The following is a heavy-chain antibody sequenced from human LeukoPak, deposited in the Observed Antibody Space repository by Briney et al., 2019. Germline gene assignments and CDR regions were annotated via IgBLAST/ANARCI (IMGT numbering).Heavy chain of an antibody. CDR1: GGSISSSNYY. CDR2: IYYSGST. D-gene: IGHD3-10*01. J-gene: IGHJ5*02. CDR3: ARLGSIVWFGELAWFDP. V-gene: IGHV4-39*01. Sequence: PSETLSLTCTVSGGSISSSNYYWGWIRQPPGKRLEWIGSIYYSGSTYYNPSLKSRVTISVNTSESQFSLKLTYVTAADTAVYYCARLGSIVWFGELAWFDPWGQGTLVTVSS.